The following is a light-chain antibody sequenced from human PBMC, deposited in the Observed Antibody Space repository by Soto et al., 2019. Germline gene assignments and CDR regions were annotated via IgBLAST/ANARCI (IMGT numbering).Light chain of an antibody. Sequence: EIVLTQSPGTLSLSPGESATLSCRASQSVSSFLAWYQQKPGQSPRLLIYDASNRATGIPTRFCGSGSGTDFTLTISSLEPEDFAVYYCQARSNWPSFGPGTKVDI. CDR3: QARSNWPS. CDR1: QSVSSF. J-gene: IGKJ3*01. CDR2: DAS. V-gene: IGKV3-11*01.